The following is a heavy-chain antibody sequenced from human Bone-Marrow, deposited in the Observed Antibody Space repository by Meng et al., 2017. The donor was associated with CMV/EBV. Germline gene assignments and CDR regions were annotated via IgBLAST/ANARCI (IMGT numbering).Heavy chain of an antibody. D-gene: IGHD3-10*01. CDR3: AKDGERITMVRGVIISYFDL. V-gene: IGHV3-23*01. Sequence: SSFAMSWVRQAPGKGLESVSAISGSGGSTDYANSVKGRFTMSRDNSKNTLYLQMNSLRAEDTAVYYCAKDGERITMVRGVIISYFDLWGQGTLVTVSS. CDR2: ISGSGGST. CDR1: SSFA. J-gene: IGHJ4*02.